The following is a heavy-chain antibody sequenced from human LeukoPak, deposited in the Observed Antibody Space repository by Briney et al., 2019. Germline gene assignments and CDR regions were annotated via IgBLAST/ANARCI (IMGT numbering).Heavy chain of an antibody. V-gene: IGHV4-34*01. D-gene: IGHD1-26*01. CDR2: INHSGST. CDR3: ARLVPEAKDYSGSYYGDY. CDR1: GGSFSGYY. J-gene: IGHJ4*02. Sequence: PSETLSLTCAVYGGSFSGYYWSWIRQPPGKGLEWIGEINHSGSTNYNPSLKSRVTISVDTSKNQFSLKLSSVTAADTAVYYCARLVPEAKDYSGSYYGDYWGQGTLVTVSS.